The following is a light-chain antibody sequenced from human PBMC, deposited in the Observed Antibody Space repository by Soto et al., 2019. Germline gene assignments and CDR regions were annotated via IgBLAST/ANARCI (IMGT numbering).Light chain of an antibody. V-gene: IGLV2-14*01. Sequence: QSALTQPDSVSGSPGQSITISCTGASSDIGTYNYVSWYQQHAGKAPKVMIYDVSNRPSGVSKRYSGSKSGNTASLTISGLQAEDEADYYCSSYTTSSTRVFGGGTKLTVL. CDR3: SSYTTSSTRV. CDR2: DVS. J-gene: IGLJ2*01. CDR1: SSDIGTYNY.